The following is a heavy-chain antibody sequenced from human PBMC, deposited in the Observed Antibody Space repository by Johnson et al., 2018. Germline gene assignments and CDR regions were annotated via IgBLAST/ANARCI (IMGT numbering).Heavy chain of an antibody. V-gene: IGHV3-30*18. CDR3: AKDVDSSDYYYYYMDV. D-gene: IGHD6-19*01. J-gene: IGHJ6*03. CDR2: ISYDGRNK. Sequence: QVQLVESGGGVVQPGRSLRLSCAASGFTFSSYGMHWVRQAPGKGLEWVAVISYDGRNKYYADSVKGRFTISRDNSKNTLYLQMNSRRAEDTAVYYCAKDVDSSDYYYYYMDVWGKGTTVTVSS. CDR1: GFTFSSYG.